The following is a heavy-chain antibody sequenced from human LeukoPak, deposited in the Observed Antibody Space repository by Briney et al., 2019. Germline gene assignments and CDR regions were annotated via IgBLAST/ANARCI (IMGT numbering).Heavy chain of an antibody. D-gene: IGHD1-26*01. CDR3: ARVIGWDEPFDL. Sequence: QPGGSLRLSCAASGFTFINAWMAWVRQAPGKGLEWVGRINTDGSSTNYADSVRGRFTVSRDNAKNTLYLQMNSLRVEDTAVCYCARVIGWDEPFDLWGHGTLVTVSS. V-gene: IGHV3-74*01. J-gene: IGHJ3*01. CDR1: GFTFINAW. CDR2: INTDGSST.